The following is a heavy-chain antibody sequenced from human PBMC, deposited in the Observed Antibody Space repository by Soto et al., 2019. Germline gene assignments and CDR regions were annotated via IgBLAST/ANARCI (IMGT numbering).Heavy chain of an antibody. CDR1: GGSISSGGYS. V-gene: IGHV4-30-2*01. CDR3: ASAASSGYYPYNWFDP. D-gene: IGHD3-22*01. CDR2: IYHSGST. Sequence: SETLSLTCAVSGGSISSGGYSWSWIRQPPGKGLEWIGYIYHSGSTYYNPSLKSRVTISVDRSKNQFSLKLSSVTAADTAVYYCASAASSGYYPYNWFDPWGQGTMVTVYS. J-gene: IGHJ5*02.